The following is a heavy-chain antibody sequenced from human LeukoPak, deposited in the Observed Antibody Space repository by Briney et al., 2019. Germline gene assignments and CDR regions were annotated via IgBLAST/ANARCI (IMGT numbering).Heavy chain of an antibody. CDR2: IIPILGIA. CDR3: ARDTVKGQQWLADYYYYGMDV. D-gene: IGHD6-19*01. CDR1: GGTFSSYA. V-gene: IGHV1-69*04. J-gene: IGHJ6*02. Sequence: SVKVSCKASGGTFSSYAISWVRQAPGQGPEWMGRIIPILGIANYAQKFQGRVTITADKSTSTAYMELSSLRSEDTAVYYCARDTVKGQQWLADYYYYGMDVWGQGTTVTVSS.